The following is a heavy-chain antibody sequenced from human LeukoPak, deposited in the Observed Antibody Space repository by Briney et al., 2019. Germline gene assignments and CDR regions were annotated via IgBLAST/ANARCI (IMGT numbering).Heavy chain of an antibody. V-gene: IGHV3-53*01. J-gene: IGHJ6*02. Sequence: GGSLRLSCAASGFTFSSYAMHWVRQPPGKGLEWVSVIYSGGSTYYAKSVKGRFTISRNNSKNTLYLQMNSLKVEDTAVYYCARGPVAPYYGLDVWGQGTTVTVSS. CDR2: IYSGGST. CDR3: ARGPVAPYYGLDV. D-gene: IGHD2-15*01. CDR1: GFTFSSYA.